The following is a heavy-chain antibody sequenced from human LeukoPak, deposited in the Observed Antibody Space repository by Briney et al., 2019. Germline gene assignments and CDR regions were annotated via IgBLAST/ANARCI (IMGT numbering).Heavy chain of an antibody. CDR3: ARVEGEYYYDSSGYYLPNRYFDL. V-gene: IGHV4-61*01. D-gene: IGHD3-22*01. Sequence: SETLSLTCTVSGGSVSSGSSYWSWVRQPPGKGLEWMGYIYDSGSTNYNPSLKSRATISIDTSKNQFSLKLSSLTAADTAVYYCARVEGEYYYDSSGYYLPNRYFDLWGRGTLVTVSS. J-gene: IGHJ2*01. CDR2: IYDSGST. CDR1: GGSVSSGSSY.